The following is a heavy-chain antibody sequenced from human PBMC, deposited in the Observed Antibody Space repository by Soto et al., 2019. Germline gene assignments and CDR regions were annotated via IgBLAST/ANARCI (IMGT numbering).Heavy chain of an antibody. J-gene: IGHJ6*03. CDR1: GGSFSGYY. V-gene: IGHV4-34*01. CDR2: INHSGST. CDR3: ARLGYSGYDSSYYYYYMDV. Sequence: SETLSLTCAVYGGSFSGYYWSWIRQPPGKGLEWIGEINHSGSTNYNPSLKSRVTISVDTSKNQFSLKLSSVTAADTAVYYCARLGYSGYDSSYYYYYMDVWGKGTTVTVSS. D-gene: IGHD5-12*01.